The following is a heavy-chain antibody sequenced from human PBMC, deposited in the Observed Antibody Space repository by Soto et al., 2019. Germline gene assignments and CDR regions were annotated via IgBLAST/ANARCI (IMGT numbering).Heavy chain of an antibody. CDR2: IFHSGST. CDR1: GGSISSSNW. J-gene: IGHJ4*02. D-gene: IGHD3-3*01. V-gene: IGHV4-4*02. Sequence: PSETLSLTCAVSGGSISSSNWWSWVRQPPGKGLEWIGEIFHSGSTNYNPSLKSRVTISVDKSKDHFSLRLSSVTAADTAVYYCARVGSGYFDYWGQGNLVTVSS. CDR3: ARVGSGYFDY.